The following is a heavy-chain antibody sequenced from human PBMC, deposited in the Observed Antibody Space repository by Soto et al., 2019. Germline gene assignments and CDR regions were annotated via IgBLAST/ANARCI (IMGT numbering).Heavy chain of an antibody. V-gene: IGHV1-69*12. Sequence: QVQLVQSGAEVKKPGSSVKVSCKASGGTFSSYAISWVRQAPGQGLEWMGGIIPIFGTADYAQKFQGRVTIPADEPTSTADTEVSSLRSEDTAVYYCASPPIVATIVNYYYGMDVWGQGTTVTVSS. CDR2: IIPIFGTA. J-gene: IGHJ6*02. D-gene: IGHD5-12*01. CDR3: ASPPIVATIVNYYYGMDV. CDR1: GGTFSSYA.